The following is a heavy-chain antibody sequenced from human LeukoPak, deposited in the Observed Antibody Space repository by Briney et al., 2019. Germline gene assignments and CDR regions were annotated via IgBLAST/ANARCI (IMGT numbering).Heavy chain of an antibody. D-gene: IGHD2-2*01. CDR3: ARCRGSSTPGTCDAFDI. Sequence: GGSLRLSCAASGFTFSSYWMSWVRQAPGKGLEWVANIKQDGSEKYYVDSVEGRFTISRDNAKNSLYLQMNSLRAEDTAVYYCARCRGSSTPGTCDAFDIWGQGTMVTVSS. CDR1: GFTFSSYW. CDR2: IKQDGSEK. V-gene: IGHV3-7*01. J-gene: IGHJ3*02.